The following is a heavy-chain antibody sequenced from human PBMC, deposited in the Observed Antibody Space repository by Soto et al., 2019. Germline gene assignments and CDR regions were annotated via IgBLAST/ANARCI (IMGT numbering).Heavy chain of an antibody. D-gene: IGHD3-22*01. V-gene: IGHV3-64D*08. CDR2: ISSNGGST. Sequence: GGSLRLSCSASGFTFSSYAMHWVRQAPGKGLEYVSAISSNGGSTYYADSVKGGFTISRDNSKNTLYLQMSSLRAEDTAVYYCVSGYYDSSGYYGVGVDYWGQGTLVTVSS. CDR3: VSGYYDSSGYYGVGVDY. CDR1: GFTFSSYA. J-gene: IGHJ4*02.